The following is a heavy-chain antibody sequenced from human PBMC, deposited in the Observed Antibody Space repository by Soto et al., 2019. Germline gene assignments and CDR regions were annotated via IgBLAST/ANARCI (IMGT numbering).Heavy chain of an antibody. J-gene: IGHJ4*02. V-gene: IGHV3-74*01. Sequence: VGSLRLSCAASVFTFSSYWMHWVRQSPGKGLVWVSRINSDGSSTSYADSVKGRFTISRDNAKNTLYLQMNSLRAEDTAVYYCASEPPAHPVALDYWGQGTLVTVSS. CDR2: INSDGSST. CDR1: VFTFSSYW. D-gene: IGHD6-19*01. CDR3: ASEPPAHPVALDY.